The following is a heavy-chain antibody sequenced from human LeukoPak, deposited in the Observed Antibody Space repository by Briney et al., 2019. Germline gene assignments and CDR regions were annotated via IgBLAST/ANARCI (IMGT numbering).Heavy chain of an antibody. D-gene: IGHD2-15*01. CDR2: MNPNSGNT. CDR1: GYAFTSYD. Sequence: GASVKLSCKASGYAFTSYDINWVRKAPGQGLEWMGLMNPNSGNTGYSQKFLGSVTMTSSTPISTAYMELTTLRSEDTPVYNCARGPPPYCSGDSCYSFLYFLHWGQGTLVTVSS. CDR3: ARGPPPYCSGDSCYSFLYFLH. V-gene: IGHV1-8*01. J-gene: IGHJ1*01.